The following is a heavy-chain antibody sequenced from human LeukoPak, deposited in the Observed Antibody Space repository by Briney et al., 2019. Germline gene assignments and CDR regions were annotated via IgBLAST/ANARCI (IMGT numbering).Heavy chain of an antibody. CDR2: IKPDGSEK. D-gene: IGHD6-19*01. Sequence: GGSLRLSCAASGFTFSTYWMGWVRQAPGKGLEWVAKIKPDGSEKDHVDSVKGRFTISRDNSKNTLYLQMNSLRAEDTAVYYCAKEDSSGFDYWGQGTLVTVSS. V-gene: IGHV3-7*03. J-gene: IGHJ4*02. CDR3: AKEDSSGFDY. CDR1: GFTFSTYW.